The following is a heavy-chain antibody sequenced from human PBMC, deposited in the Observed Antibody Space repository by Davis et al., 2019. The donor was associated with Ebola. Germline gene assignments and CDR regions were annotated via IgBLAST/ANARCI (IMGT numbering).Heavy chain of an antibody. Sequence: GGSLRLSCAASVFTLSSYNMNWVRQAPGKGLEWVSYISSSSSTIYYADSVKGRFTISRDNAKNSLYLQMNSLRDEDTAVYYCATVLAARPYYYYMDVWGGGTTVTVSS. J-gene: IGHJ6*03. D-gene: IGHD6-6*01. CDR3: ATVLAARPYYYYMDV. CDR1: VFTLSSYN. V-gene: IGHV3-48*02. CDR2: ISSSSSTI.